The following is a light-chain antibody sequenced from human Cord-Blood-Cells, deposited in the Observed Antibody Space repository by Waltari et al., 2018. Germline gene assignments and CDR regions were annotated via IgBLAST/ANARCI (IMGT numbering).Light chain of an antibody. CDR1: VLAKQC. CDR2: KDS. Sequence: SYELTQPSSVSVSPGQRARITCSGEVLAKQCERWFQQKPDQAPVLVIYKDSERPSGIPERFSGSSSGTTVTLTISGAQVEDEADYYCYSAADNNLVFGGGTKLTVL. V-gene: IGLV3-27*01. CDR3: YSAADNNLV. J-gene: IGLJ3*02.